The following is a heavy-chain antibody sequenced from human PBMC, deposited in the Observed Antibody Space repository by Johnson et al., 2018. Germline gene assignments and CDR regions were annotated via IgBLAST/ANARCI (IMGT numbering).Heavy chain of an antibody. J-gene: IGHJ1*01. CDR3: ARDPSVGLGVFQH. Sequence: QVQLVESGGGVVQPGRSLRLSCAASRFTFSSYAMHWVRQAPGKGLEWVAVLSYDGSNKYYADSVKGRFTISRDNSKNTLDLQMNSLRAEDTAVYYCARDPSVGLGVFQHWGQGTLVTVSS. V-gene: IGHV3-30-3*01. CDR2: LSYDGSNK. D-gene: IGHD2-8*01. CDR1: RFTFSSYA.